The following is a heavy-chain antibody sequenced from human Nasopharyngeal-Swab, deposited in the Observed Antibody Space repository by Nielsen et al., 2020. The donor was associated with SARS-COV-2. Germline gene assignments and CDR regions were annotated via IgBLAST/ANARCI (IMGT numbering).Heavy chain of an antibody. Sequence: GESLKISCAASGFTFSSYGMHWVRQAPGKGLEWVAVISYDGSNKYYADSVKGRFTISRDNAKNSLYLQMNSLRAEDTAVYYCARDDSGYDFLGIYYYYGMDVWGQGTTVTVSS. D-gene: IGHD5-12*01. J-gene: IGHJ6*02. CDR2: ISYDGSNK. CDR3: ARDDSGYDFLGIYYYYGMDV. V-gene: IGHV3-30*03. CDR1: GFTFSSYG.